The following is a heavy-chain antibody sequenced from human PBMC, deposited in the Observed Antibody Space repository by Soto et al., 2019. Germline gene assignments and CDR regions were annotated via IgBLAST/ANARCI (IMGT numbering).Heavy chain of an antibody. CDR2: IIPIFGTA. CDR1: GGTFSSYA. Sequence: QVQLVQSGAEVKKPGSSVKVSCKASGGTFSSYAISWVRQAPGQGLEWMGGIIPIFGTANYAQKFQGRVTITADESTSTAYMELSSLRSEDTAVYYCARDRGYDFWNGYPGYYYYGMDVWGQGTTVTVSS. J-gene: IGHJ6*02. CDR3: ARDRGYDFWNGYPGYYYYGMDV. V-gene: IGHV1-69*01. D-gene: IGHD3-3*01.